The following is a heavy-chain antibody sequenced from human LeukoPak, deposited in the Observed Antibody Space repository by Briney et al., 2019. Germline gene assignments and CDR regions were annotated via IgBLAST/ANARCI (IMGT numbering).Heavy chain of an antibody. V-gene: IGHV3-30*18. CDR3: ANEGNEDTAMVFDY. Sequence: QSGGSLRLSCAASGFTFSSYGMHWVRQAPGKGLEWVAVISYDGSNKYYADSVKGRFTISRDNSKNTLYLQMNSLRAEDTAVYYCANEGNEDTAMVFDYWGQGTLVTVSS. CDR2: ISYDGSNK. D-gene: IGHD5-18*01. J-gene: IGHJ4*02. CDR1: GFTFSSYG.